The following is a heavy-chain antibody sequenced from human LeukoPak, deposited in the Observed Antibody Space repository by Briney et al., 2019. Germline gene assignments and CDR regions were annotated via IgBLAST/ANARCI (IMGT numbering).Heavy chain of an antibody. CDR1: GGSISSYY. Sequence: SETLSLTCTVSGGSISSYYWSWIRQPPGKGLEWIGYIYYSGSTNYNPSLKSRVTISVDTSKNQFSLKLSSVTAADTAVYYCASAFGYSRHSFDYWGQGTLVTVSS. CDR2: IYYSGST. CDR3: ASAFGYSRHSFDY. V-gene: IGHV4-59*01. J-gene: IGHJ4*02. D-gene: IGHD6-13*01.